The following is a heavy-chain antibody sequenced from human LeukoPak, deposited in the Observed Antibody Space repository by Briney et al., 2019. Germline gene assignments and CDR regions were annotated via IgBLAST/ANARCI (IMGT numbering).Heavy chain of an antibody. V-gene: IGHV1-2*02. CDR1: GYSFTGYY. D-gene: IGHD6-13*01. J-gene: IGHJ4*02. CDR3: ARQGAIAAAAIDF. CDR2: INPKNGGT. Sequence: GASVKVSCKASGYSFTGYYIHWVRQAPGQGLEYMGWINPKNGGTNYAQRFQGRVTMTRDTSISTAYMELSRLRSDDTAVYYCARQGAIAAAAIDFWGREPWSPSPQ.